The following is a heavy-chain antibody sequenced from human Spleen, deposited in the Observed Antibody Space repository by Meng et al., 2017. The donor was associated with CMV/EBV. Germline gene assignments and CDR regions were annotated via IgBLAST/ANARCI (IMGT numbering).Heavy chain of an antibody. J-gene: IGHJ4*02. D-gene: IGHD1-26*01. CDR1: GFTFSSFA. CDR3: AKGEWELPTFFDY. Sequence: SCPAFGFTFSSFAMPWVRLAPGRGFNWFSTISDSGRTPFYADSVKGRFTISRDNSNSTLFLQMDSLTPEDTAVYYCAKGEWELPTFFDYWGQGILVTVS. CDR2: ISDSGRTP. V-gene: IGHV3-23*01.